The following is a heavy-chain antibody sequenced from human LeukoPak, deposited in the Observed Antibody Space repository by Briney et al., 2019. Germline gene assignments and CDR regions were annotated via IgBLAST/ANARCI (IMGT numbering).Heavy chain of an antibody. J-gene: IGHJ5*02. CDR1: GFTFSSYA. D-gene: IGHD2-15*01. V-gene: IGHV3-30-3*01. CDR3: AKNDNIVVVVAATQDWFDP. Sequence: PGRSLRLSCAASGFTFSSYAMHWVRQAPGKGLEWVAVISYDGSNKYYADSVKGRFTISRDNSKNTLYLQMNSLRAEDTAVYYCAKNDNIVVVVAATQDWFDPWGQGTLVTVSS. CDR2: ISYDGSNK.